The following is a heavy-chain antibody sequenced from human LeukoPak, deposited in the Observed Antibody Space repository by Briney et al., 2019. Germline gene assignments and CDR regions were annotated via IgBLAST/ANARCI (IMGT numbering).Heavy chain of an antibody. V-gene: IGHV3-23*01. D-gene: IGHD4-17*01. CDR3: ARDPNGDYVGAFEM. Sequence: GGSLRLPCAASGFTFTNYAMIWVRQAPGRGLEWVSAIRSGGDGTLYADSVKGRFTISRDNSKNTLFLQMNNMRAEDTAVYYCARDPNGDYVGAFEMWGPGTKVTVS. CDR2: IRSGGDGT. CDR1: GFTFTNYA. J-gene: IGHJ3*02.